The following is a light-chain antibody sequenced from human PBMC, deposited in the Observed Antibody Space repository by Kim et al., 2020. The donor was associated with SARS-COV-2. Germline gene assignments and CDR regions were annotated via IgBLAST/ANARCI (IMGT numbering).Light chain of an antibody. CDR2: DAS. CDR1: QSVSRY. CDR3: QQRSNWPLT. Sequence: EIVLTQSPATLSSSPGERATLSCRASQSVSRYLAWYQQKPGQAPRLLIYDASNRATGIPARFSGSGSGTDFTLTISSLEPEDFAVYYCQQRSNWPLTFGQGTKLEI. J-gene: IGKJ2*01. V-gene: IGKV3-11*01.